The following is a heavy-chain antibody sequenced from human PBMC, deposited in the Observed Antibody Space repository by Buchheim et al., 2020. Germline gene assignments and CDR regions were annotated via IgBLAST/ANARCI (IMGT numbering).Heavy chain of an antibody. Sequence: QVQLQESGPGLVKPSQTLSLTCTVSGGSISSGSYYWRWIRQHPGKGLEWIGYIYYSGSTYYNPSLRSRVTISVDTSKNQFSLKLSSVTAADTAVYYCARTRITIFGVVDYFDYWGQGTL. J-gene: IGHJ4*02. V-gene: IGHV4-31*03. CDR3: ARTRITIFGVVDYFDY. CDR2: IYYSGST. D-gene: IGHD3-3*01. CDR1: GGSISSGSYY.